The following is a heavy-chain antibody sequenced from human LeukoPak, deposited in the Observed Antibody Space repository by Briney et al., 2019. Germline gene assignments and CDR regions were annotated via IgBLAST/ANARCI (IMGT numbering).Heavy chain of an antibody. Sequence: GESLRLSCAASRISVSNNYMSWVRQAPGKGLEFVSVIYAGGDTFYADSVKGQFTISRDSAKNTLYLHMSSLTPEDTAVYYCAQARSSSGYGPLGFYWGQGTLVTVSS. D-gene: IGHD5-12*01. CDR1: RISVSNNY. CDR2: IYAGGDT. J-gene: IGHJ1*01. CDR3: AQARSSSGYGPLGFY. V-gene: IGHV3-53*01.